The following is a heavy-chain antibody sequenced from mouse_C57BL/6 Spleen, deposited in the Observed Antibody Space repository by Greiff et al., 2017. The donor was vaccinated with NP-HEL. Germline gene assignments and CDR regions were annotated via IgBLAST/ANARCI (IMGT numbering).Heavy chain of an antibody. CDR2: ISYSGST. J-gene: IGHJ1*03. Sequence: EVKLVESGPGLAKPSQTLSLTCSVPGYSITSDYWNWIRKFPGNKLEYMGYISYSGSTYYNPSLKSRISITRDTSKNQYYLQLNSVTTEDTATYYCARYHYDYDGYFDVWGTGTTVTVSS. CDR3: ARYHYDYDGYFDV. CDR1: GYSITSDY. D-gene: IGHD2-4*01. V-gene: IGHV3-8*01.